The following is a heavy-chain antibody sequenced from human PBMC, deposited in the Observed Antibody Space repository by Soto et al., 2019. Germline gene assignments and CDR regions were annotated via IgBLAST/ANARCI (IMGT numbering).Heavy chain of an antibody. D-gene: IGHD2-15*01. CDR3: ARDMGSYGVFDY. CDR2: ISAYNGNT. V-gene: IGHV1-18*04. Sequence: QVQLVQSGAEVKKPGASVKVSCKASGYTFTSYGISWVRQSPGQGLEWMGWISAYNGNTNYAQKLQGRDTMTTDSSTTTADMELRSLRSDDTHVEYCARDMGSYGVFDYWCHETMVTVFS. CDR1: GYTFTSYG. J-gene: IGHJ4*01.